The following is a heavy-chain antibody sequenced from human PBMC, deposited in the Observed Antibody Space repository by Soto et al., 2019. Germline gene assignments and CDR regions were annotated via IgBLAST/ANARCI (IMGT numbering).Heavy chain of an antibody. CDR3: TTQYSSGWYVAFDI. D-gene: IGHD6-19*01. Sequence: GGSLRLSCAASGFTFSNAWMSWVRQAPGKGLEWVGRIKSKTDGGTTDYAGPVKGRFTISRDDSKNTLYLQMNSLKTEDTAVYYCTTQYSSGWYVAFDIWGQGTMVTVSS. CDR2: IKSKTDGGTT. J-gene: IGHJ3*02. CDR1: GFTFSNAW. V-gene: IGHV3-15*01.